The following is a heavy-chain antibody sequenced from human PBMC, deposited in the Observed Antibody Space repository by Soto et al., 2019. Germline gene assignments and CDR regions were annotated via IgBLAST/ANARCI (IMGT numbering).Heavy chain of an antibody. D-gene: IGHD2-8*01. CDR3: VSQRTSVLTQAYFDY. CDR1: GGSVSNSNYY. J-gene: IGHJ4*02. Sequence: SETLSLTCTVSGGSVSNSNYYWGWIRQSPGKGLEWIGSVYYRGRSYSKSSVRSRVTISVDTSKNQFSLNLNSVTASDTAVYFCVSQRTSVLTQAYFDYWGPGALVTVSS. V-gene: IGHV4-39*01. CDR2: VYYRGRS.